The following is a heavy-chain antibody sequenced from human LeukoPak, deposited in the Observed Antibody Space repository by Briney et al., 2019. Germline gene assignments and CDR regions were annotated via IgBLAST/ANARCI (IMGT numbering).Heavy chain of an antibody. J-gene: IGHJ3*02. CDR1: GGSFSGYY. CDR2: INHSGST. D-gene: IGHD3-22*01. V-gene: IGHV4-34*01. Sequence: LETLSLTCAVYGGSFSGYYWSWIRQPPGKGLEWIGEINHSGSTNYNPSLKSRVTISVDTSKNQFSLKLSSVTAADTAVYYCAYDSSGYHAFDIWGQGTMVTVSS. CDR3: AYDSSGYHAFDI.